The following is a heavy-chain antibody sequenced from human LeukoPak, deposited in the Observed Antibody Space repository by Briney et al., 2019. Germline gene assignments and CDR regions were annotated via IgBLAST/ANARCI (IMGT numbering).Heavy chain of an antibody. D-gene: IGHD3-10*01. J-gene: IGHJ4*02. V-gene: IGHV3-30*01. CDR3: AKARAGTYGEFFDY. CDR1: GFTFSAYN. CDR2: ISYHGSDK. Sequence: GGSLRLSCAASGFTFSAYNMHWVRQAPGKGLEWLAVISYHGSDKYYADSVKGRFTIYRDNPKNTLYLEMISLRPEDTAIYYCAKARAGTYGEFFDYWGQGALVTVYS.